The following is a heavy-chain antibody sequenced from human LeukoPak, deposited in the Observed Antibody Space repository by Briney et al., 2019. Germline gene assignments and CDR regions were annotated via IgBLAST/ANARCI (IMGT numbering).Heavy chain of an antibody. D-gene: IGHD4-17*01. J-gene: IGHJ6*03. V-gene: IGHV4-34*01. Sequence: WETLSLTCAVYGGSFSGYYWSWIRQPPGKGLDWIGEINHSGSTNYNPSLKSRVTISVDTSKNQFSLKLSSVTAADTAVYYCARGVAATVTNAGYYYYYMDVWGKRTRVTVSS. CDR2: INHSGST. CDR1: GGSFSGYY. CDR3: ARGVAATVTNAGYYYYYMDV.